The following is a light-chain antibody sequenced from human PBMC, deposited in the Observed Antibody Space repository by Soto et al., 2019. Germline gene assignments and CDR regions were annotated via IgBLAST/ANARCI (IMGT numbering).Light chain of an antibody. J-gene: IGLJ1*01. CDR1: SSNIGNNT. CDR2: NNS. CDR3: ATWDDSSYV. V-gene: IGLV1-44*01. Sequence: QSVLTQPPSASGTPRQSVTISCSGSSSNIGNNTVNWYQHLPGTAPKLLIYNNSQRPSGVPDRFSGSKSGTSASLAISGLQSEDDADYYCATWDDSSYVFGTGTKLTVL.